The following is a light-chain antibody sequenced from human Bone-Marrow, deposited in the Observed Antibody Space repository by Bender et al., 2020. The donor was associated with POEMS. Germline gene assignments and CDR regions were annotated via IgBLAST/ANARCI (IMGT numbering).Light chain of an antibody. CDR2: EAT. CDR1: RSDVGTYNL. V-gene: IGLV2-23*01. CDR3: CSYAGSTTL. Sequence: QSDLTQPASVSGSPGQSITIPCTGSRSDVGTYNLVSWYQHHPGKAPKLLIYEATKRPSGVSDRFSGSKSGNTATLTISGLQAEDDSNYFCCSYAGSTTLFGGGTKVNVL. J-gene: IGLJ2*01.